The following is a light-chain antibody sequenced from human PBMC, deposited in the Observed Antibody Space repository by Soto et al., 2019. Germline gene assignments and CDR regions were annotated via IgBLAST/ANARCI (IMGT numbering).Light chain of an antibody. V-gene: IGKV3-11*01. CDR1: QSVSSY. J-gene: IGKJ1*01. CDR2: DAS. Sequence: IVLTQSPATLSLCTRERATLSCRASQSVSSYLAWYQQKPGQAPRLLIYDASNRATGIPARFSGSGSGTDFTLTISSLEPEDFAVYYCQQRSNWPPWTFGQGTKVDIK. CDR3: QQRSNWPPWT.